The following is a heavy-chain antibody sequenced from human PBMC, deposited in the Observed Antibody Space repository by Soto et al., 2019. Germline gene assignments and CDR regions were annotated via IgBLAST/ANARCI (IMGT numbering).Heavy chain of an antibody. CDR1: GFTFGTYW. Sequence: GGSLRLSCAASGFTFGTYWMSWVRQAPGKGLEWVSSISKDGSYIYYADSVKGRFTISRDNAKNSLYLQMNSLRAEDTAVYYCARDISRMTTYAFDIWGQGTMVTVSS. J-gene: IGHJ3*02. CDR3: ARDISRMTTYAFDI. CDR2: ISKDGSYI. V-gene: IGHV3-21*01. D-gene: IGHD4-17*01.